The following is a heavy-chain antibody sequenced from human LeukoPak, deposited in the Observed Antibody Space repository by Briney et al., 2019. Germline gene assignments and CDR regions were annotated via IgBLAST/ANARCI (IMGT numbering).Heavy chain of an antibody. V-gene: IGHV3-30*02. CDR2: IRYDGSNK. Sequence: PGGSLRLSCAASGFTFSSSAMSWVRQAPGKGLEGVAFIRYDGSNKYYADSVKGRFTISRDNSKNTLYLQMNSLRAEDTAVYYCAKEGVTSTWESFDYWGQGTVVSVSS. CDR1: GFTFSSSA. CDR3: AKEGVTSTWESFDY. D-gene: IGHD5-18*01. J-gene: IGHJ4*02.